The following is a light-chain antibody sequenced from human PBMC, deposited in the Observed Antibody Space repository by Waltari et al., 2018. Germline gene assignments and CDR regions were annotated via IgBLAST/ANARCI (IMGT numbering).Light chain of an antibody. CDR1: SSDVGTYKS. CDR3: SSYFPDATLV. Sequence: QSALTQPPSVTGSPGQSVTISCSGTSSDVGTYKSVSWYQQPPGTAPKLMIYELNNRPSGVPDRFSGSKSGNTASLTISGLQAEDEAYYFCSSYFPDATLVFGGGTKLTVL. V-gene: IGLV2-18*02. J-gene: IGLJ3*02. CDR2: ELN.